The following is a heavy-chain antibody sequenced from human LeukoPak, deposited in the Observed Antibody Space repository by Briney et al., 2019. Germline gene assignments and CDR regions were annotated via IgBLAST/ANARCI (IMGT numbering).Heavy chain of an antibody. J-gene: IGHJ4*02. V-gene: IGHV4-39*01. CDR2: IYYSGST. CDR1: GGSISSSSYY. Sequence: SETLSLTCTVSGGSISSSSYYWGWIRQPSGKGLEWIGSIYYSGSTYYNPSLKSRVTISVDTSKNQFSLKLSSVTAADTAVYYCAREQLVGDYFDYWGQGTLVTVSS. D-gene: IGHD6-6*01. CDR3: AREQLVGDYFDY.